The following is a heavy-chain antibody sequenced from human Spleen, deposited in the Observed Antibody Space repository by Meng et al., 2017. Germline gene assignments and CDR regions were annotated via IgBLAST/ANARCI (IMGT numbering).Heavy chain of an antibody. Sequence: HVQLVESGAEVNKPVASVKISCKAAGDTFSGDAMHWVRQAPGQRLEWMGWINAGDGNTKYSRKFQGRVTITRDTSASTAYMEMSSLRSEDTAVYYCAKDYFGSGSFNPWGQGTLVTVSS. CDR3: AKDYFGSGSFNP. J-gene: IGHJ5*02. CDR2: INAGDGNT. D-gene: IGHD3-10*01. V-gene: IGHV1-3*01. CDR1: GDTFSGDA.